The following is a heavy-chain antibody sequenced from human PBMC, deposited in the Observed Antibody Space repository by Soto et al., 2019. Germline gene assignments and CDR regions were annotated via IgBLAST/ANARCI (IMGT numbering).Heavy chain of an antibody. CDR2: IIPIFGTA. CDR3: AGNFGWVDQLLGFYGMDV. D-gene: IGHD2-2*01. Sequence: QVQLVQSGAEVKKPGSSVKVSCKASGGTFSSYAISWVRQAPGQGLEWMGGIIPIFGTANYAQKFQGRVTITADGSTSTASMEVSRLRSEDTAVYYCAGNFGWVDQLLGFYGMDVWGQGTTVTVSS. J-gene: IGHJ6*02. V-gene: IGHV1-69*12. CDR1: GGTFSSYA.